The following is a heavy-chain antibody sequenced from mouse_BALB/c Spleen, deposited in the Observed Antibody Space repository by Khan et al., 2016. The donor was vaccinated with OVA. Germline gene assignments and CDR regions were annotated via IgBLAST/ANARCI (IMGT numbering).Heavy chain of an antibody. J-gene: IGHJ3*01. CDR2: INPNNGDS. CDR3: ARSGYGNPFAY. V-gene: IGHV1S81*02. D-gene: IGHD2-1*01. Sequence: QVQLQQSGAELVKPGTSVKISCKASGYTFTSYYMYWVKQRPGQGLEWIGGINPNNGDSNFNEKFKSKATLTVDKSSSTAYMQLGILTSEDSAVYYCARSGYGNPFAYWGQGLWSLSLQ. CDR1: GYTFTSYY.